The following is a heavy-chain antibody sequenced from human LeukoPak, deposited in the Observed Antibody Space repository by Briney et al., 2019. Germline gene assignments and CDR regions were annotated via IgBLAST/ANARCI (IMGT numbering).Heavy chain of an antibody. CDR2: ISGSGGST. CDR3: AKEAGGIGSGTYYDY. V-gene: IGHV3-23*01. Sequence: GGSLRLSCAASGFTFSSYAMNWVRQAPGKGLEWVSAISGSGGSTYYADSVKGRFTVSRDSSKNTLYLQMNSLRAEDTAVYSCAKEAGGIGSGTYYDYWGQGTLVTVSS. D-gene: IGHD3-10*01. J-gene: IGHJ4*02. CDR1: GFTFSSYA.